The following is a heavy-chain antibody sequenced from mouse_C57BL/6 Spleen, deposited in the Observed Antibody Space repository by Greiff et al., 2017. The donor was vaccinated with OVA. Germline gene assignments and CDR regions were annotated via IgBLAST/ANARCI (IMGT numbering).Heavy chain of an antibody. Sequence: VQLVESGAELAKPGASVKLSCKASGYTFTSYWMHWVKQRPGQGLEWIGYINPSSGYTKYNQKFKDKATLTADKSSSTAYMQLSSLTYEDSAVYYCARKDPNYYGSSYGFAYWGQGTLVTVSA. CDR1: GYTFTSYW. V-gene: IGHV1-7*01. J-gene: IGHJ3*01. D-gene: IGHD1-1*01. CDR2: INPSSGYT. CDR3: ARKDPNYYGSSYGFAY.